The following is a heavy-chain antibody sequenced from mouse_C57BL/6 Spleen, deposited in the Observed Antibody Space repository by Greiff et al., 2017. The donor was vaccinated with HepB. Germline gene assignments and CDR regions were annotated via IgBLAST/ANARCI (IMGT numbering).Heavy chain of an antibody. CDR1: GFTFTDYY. Sequence: DVHLVESGGGLVQPGGSLSLSCAASGFTFTDYYMSWVRQPPGKALEWLGFIRNKANGYTTEYSASVKGRFTISRDNTKRILYLQMNALRAEDSATYYYSRYYYVFDYLGQGTTLTVSS. V-gene: IGHV7-3*01. CDR2: IRNKANGYTT. J-gene: IGHJ2*01. D-gene: IGHD1-1*01. CDR3: SRYYYVFDY.